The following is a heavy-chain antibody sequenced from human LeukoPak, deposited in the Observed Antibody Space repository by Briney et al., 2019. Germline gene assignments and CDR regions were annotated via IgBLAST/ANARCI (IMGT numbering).Heavy chain of an antibody. D-gene: IGHD3-10*01. Sequence: SGTLSLTCAVSGGSISSSNWWSWVRQPPGKGLEWIGEIYHSGSTNYNPSLKSRVTISVDKSKNQFSLNLTSVTAADTAVYYCARHGLGDYYGSGRQAFDIWGQGTTVTVSS. V-gene: IGHV4-4*02. CDR3: ARHGLGDYYGSGRQAFDI. J-gene: IGHJ3*02. CDR1: GGSISSSNW. CDR2: IYHSGST.